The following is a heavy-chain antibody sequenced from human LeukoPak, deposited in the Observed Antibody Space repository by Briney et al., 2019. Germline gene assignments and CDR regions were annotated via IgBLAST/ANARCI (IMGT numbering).Heavy chain of an antibody. Sequence: GGSLRLSCAASGFTVSSNYMSWVRQAPGKGLEWLSVIYSGGSTYYAESVKGRFTISRDNSKNTLYLQMNSLRAEDTAVYYCTTKRGYSYGYADWGQGTLVTVSS. J-gene: IGHJ4*02. CDR3: TTKRGYSYGYAD. CDR1: GFTVSSNY. D-gene: IGHD5-18*01. CDR2: IYSGGST. V-gene: IGHV3-66*01.